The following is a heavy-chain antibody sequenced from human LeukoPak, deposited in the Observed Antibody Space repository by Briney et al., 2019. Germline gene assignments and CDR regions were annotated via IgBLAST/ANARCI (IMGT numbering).Heavy chain of an antibody. J-gene: IGHJ4*02. V-gene: IGHV4-34*01. CDR3: ARSHDILTGYYYFDY. Sequence: PSETLSLTCAVSGGSFSGYYWSWVRQPPGKGLEWIGEINHSGSTNYNPSIKSRVTISVETSKNHFSLNLSSVTPSDTAVYYCARSHDILTGYYYFDYWGQGTLVTVSS. CDR1: GGSFSGYY. CDR2: INHSGST. D-gene: IGHD3-9*01.